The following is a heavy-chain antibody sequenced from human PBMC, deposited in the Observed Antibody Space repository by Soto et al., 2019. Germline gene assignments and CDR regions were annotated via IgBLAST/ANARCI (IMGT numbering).Heavy chain of an antibody. Sequence: ASVKVSCKASGYTFTGYYMHWVRQAPGQGLEWMGWINPNSGGTNYAQKLQGWVTMTRDTSISTAYMELSRLRSDDTAVYYCARAGDSSGYYDAFDIWGQGTMVTVSS. CDR3: ARAGDSSGYYDAFDI. J-gene: IGHJ3*02. CDR1: GYTFTGYY. CDR2: INPNSGGT. D-gene: IGHD3-22*01. V-gene: IGHV1-2*04.